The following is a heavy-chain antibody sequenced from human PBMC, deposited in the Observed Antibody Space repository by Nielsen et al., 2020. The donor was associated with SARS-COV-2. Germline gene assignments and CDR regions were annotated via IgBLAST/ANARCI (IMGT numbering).Heavy chain of an antibody. CDR1: GFTFSSYG. Sequence: GGSLRLSCAASGFTFSSYGMHWVRQAPGKGLEWVAVISYDGSNKYYADSVKGRFTISRDNSKNTLYLQMNSLRAEDTAVYYCAKDPVYSSSWYEGYFQHWGQGTLVTVSS. CDR2: ISYDGSNK. D-gene: IGHD6-13*01. CDR3: AKDPVYSSSWYEGYFQH. V-gene: IGHV3-30*18. J-gene: IGHJ1*01.